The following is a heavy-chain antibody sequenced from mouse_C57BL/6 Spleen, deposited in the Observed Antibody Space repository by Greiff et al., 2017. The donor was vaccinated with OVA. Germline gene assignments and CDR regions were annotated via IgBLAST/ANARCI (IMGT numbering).Heavy chain of an antibody. V-gene: IGHV5-4*03. CDR3: ARGEDDAMDY. CDR1: GFTFSSYA. J-gene: IGHJ4*01. Sequence: DVKLVESGGGLVKPGGSLKLSCAASGFTFSSYAMSWVRQTPEKRLEWVATISDGGSYTYYPDNVKGRFTISRDNAKNNRYLQMSHLKSEDTARYYCARGEDDAMDYWGQGTSVTVSS. CDR2: ISDGGSYT.